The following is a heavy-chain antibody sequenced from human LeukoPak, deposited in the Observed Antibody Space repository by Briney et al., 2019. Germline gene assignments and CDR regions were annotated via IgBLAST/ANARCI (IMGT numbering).Heavy chain of an antibody. CDR1: GGSISSGSYY. CDR2: IYTSGST. CDR3: ARAWELLTFDY. Sequence: SETLSLTCTVSGGSISSGSYYWSWIRQPAGKGLEWIGRIYTSGSTNYNPSLKSRLTISVDTSKNQFSLKLSSVTAADTAVYYCARAWELLTFDYWGQGTLVTVSS. V-gene: IGHV4-61*02. J-gene: IGHJ4*02. D-gene: IGHD1-26*01.